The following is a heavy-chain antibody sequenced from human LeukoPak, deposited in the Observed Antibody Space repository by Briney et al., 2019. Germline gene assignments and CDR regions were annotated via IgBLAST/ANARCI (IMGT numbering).Heavy chain of an antibody. J-gene: IGHJ5*01. CDR2: INHSGST. Sequence: SETLSLTCTVSGGSISSYYWSWIRQPPGKGLEWIGEINHSGSTTYKPSPKSRVTISVDTSKTQFSLKLSSVTAADTAVYYCARGRGRGVLITTSRRSFWFDSWGQGTLVTVSS. CDR3: ARGRGRGVLITTSRRSFWFDS. CDR1: GGSISSYY. V-gene: IGHV4-34*01. D-gene: IGHD3-22*01.